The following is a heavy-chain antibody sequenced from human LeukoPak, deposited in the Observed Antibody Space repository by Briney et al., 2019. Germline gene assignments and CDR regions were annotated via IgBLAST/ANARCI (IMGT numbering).Heavy chain of an antibody. Sequence: GGSLRLSCAASGFVFEDYSMHWVRQIPGKGLDWVSLINKRGDTVYYADSMQGRVTISRDNAKSSLYLQMNSLILDDTAIYHCVHAAYYWNPGSAWGQGTLVTVFS. CDR2: INKRGDTV. V-gene: IGHV3-43*01. D-gene: IGHD1-20*01. CDR3: VHAAYYWNPGSA. CDR1: GFVFEDYS. J-gene: IGHJ5*02.